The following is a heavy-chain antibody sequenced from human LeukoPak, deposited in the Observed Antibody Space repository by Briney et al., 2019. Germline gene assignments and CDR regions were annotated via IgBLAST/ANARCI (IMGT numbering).Heavy chain of an antibody. V-gene: IGHV4-39*01. J-gene: IGHJ5*02. CDR2: IYYSGST. CDR1: GGSISSSSYY. Sequence: PSETLSLACTVSGGSISSSSYYWGWIRQPPGKGLEWIGSIYYSGSTYYNPSLKSRVTISVDTSKNQFSLKLSSVTAADTAVYYCATNWFDPWGQGTLVTVSS. CDR3: ATNWFDP.